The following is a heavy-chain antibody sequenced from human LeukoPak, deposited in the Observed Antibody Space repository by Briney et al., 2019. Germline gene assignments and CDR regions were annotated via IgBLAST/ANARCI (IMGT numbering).Heavy chain of an antibody. V-gene: IGHV4-59*01. Sequence: PSETLSLTCTVSGGSIRSYYWSWIRQPPGKGLEWIGHIHYSGNTNYNPSLKSRVTLSLDTSKNQFSLELTSVTAADTAIFYCARLRPLLDQLLYFAFDSWGQGTLVTVSS. J-gene: IGHJ5*01. CDR2: IHYSGNT. D-gene: IGHD2-2*02. CDR3: ARLRPLLDQLLYFAFDS. CDR1: GGSIRSYY.